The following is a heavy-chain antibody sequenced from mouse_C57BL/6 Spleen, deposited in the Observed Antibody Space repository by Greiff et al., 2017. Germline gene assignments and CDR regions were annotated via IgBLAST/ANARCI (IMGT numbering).Heavy chain of an antibody. V-gene: IGHV3-6*01. J-gene: IGHJ1*03. D-gene: IGHD2-3*01. Sequence: EVKLMESGPGLVKPSQSLSLTCSVTGYSITSGYYWNWIRQFPGNKLEWMGYISYDGSNNYNPSLKNRISITRDTSKNQFFLKLNSVTTEDTATYYCARRDGHWYFDVWGTGTTVTVSS. CDR1: GYSITSGYY. CDR3: ARRDGHWYFDV. CDR2: ISYDGSN.